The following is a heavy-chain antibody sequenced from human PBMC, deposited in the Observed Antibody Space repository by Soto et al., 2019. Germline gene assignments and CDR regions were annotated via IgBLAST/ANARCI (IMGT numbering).Heavy chain of an antibody. D-gene: IGHD3-16*01. V-gene: IGHV3-30*18. CDR1: GFTFSSYG. CDR3: AKDRFGANLGEEPWGPYYMDV. CDR2: ISYDGSNE. J-gene: IGHJ6*03. Sequence: QVQLVESGGGVVQPGRSLRLSCAASGFTFSSYGMHWVRQAPGKGLEWVAVISYDGSNEYYADSVKGRFTISRDNSKNTLYLQMNSLRAEDTAVYYCAKDRFGANLGEEPWGPYYMDVWGKGTTVTVSS.